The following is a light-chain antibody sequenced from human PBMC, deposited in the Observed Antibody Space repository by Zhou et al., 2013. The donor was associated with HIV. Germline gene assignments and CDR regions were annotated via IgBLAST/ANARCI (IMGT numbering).Light chain of an antibody. V-gene: IGKV1D-13*01. CDR2: DAS. CDR3: QQYDNPLYT. J-gene: IGKJ2*01. CDR1: QGISSA. Sequence: AIQLTQSPSSLSASVGDRVTITCRASQGISSALAWYQQKPGKAPKLLIYDASSLQSGVPSRFSGSGSGTDFTLTISSLQSADIATYYCQQYDNPLYTFGQGTKLEIK.